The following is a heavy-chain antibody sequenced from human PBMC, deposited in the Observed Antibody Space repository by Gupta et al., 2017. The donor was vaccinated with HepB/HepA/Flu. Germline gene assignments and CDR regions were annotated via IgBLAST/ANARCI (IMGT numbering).Heavy chain of an antibody. CDR1: GYTFTGYY. V-gene: IGHV1-2*02. CDR2: INPNSGGT. Sequence: QVQLVQSGAAVTKPGASVKVSCKSFGYTFTGYYMQRVQSASGHGLEWMGWINPNSGGTNYAQKFQGRVTMTRDTSISTAYMELSRLRSDDTAVYYCARVQYYDFWSGSPGAFDIWGQGTMVTVSS. CDR3: ARVQYYDFWSGSPGAFDI. J-gene: IGHJ3*02. D-gene: IGHD3-3*01.